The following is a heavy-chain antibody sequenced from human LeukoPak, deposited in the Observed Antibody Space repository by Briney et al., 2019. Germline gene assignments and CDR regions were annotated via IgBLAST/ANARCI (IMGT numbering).Heavy chain of an antibody. CDR2: ISYDGSNK. J-gene: IGHJ5*02. D-gene: IGHD6-13*01. CDR1: GFTFSSYA. CDR3: ARGGSSSWYWFDP. V-gene: IGHV3-30*04. Sequence: SGRSLRLSCAASGFTFSSYAMHWVRQAPGKGLEWVAVISYDGSNKYYADSVKGRFTISRDNSKNTLYLQMNSLRAEDTAVYYCARGGSSSWYWFDPWGQGTLVTVSS.